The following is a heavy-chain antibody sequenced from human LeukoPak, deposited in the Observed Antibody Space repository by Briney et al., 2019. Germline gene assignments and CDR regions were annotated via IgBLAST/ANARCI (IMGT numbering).Heavy chain of an antibody. CDR1: GFTFSSYG. D-gene: IGHD3-10*01. CDR2: ISYDESNK. Sequence: PGGSLRLSCAASGFTFSSYGMHWVRQAPGKGLEWVAVISYDESNKYYADSVKGRFTISRDNSKNTLYLQMNSLRAEDTAVYYCAKSSITMVRGAPSPQYWDYGMDVWGQGTTVTVSS. V-gene: IGHV3-30*18. CDR3: AKSSITMVRGAPSPQYWDYGMDV. J-gene: IGHJ6*02.